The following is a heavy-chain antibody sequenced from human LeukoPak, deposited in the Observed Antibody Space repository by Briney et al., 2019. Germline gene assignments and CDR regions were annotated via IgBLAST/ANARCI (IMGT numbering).Heavy chain of an antibody. D-gene: IGHD5-12*01. CDR1: GASISGYY. J-gene: IGHJ4*02. V-gene: IGHV4-4*07. Sequence: PSETLSLTCTVSGASISGYYWTWIRQPAGKGLEWIRPIYTSGSPKYNPSLKSRVSMSVDTSRNQFSVKESSVTAADTAVYYCARYYGGYSTGFDYWGQGTLVTVSS. CDR3: ARYYGGYSTGFDY. CDR2: IYTSGSP.